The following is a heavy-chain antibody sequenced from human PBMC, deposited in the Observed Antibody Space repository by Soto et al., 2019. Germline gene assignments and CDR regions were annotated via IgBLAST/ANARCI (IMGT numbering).Heavy chain of an antibody. CDR3: ARPYCSGGSCYSGGWYDWFAP. D-gene: IGHD2-15*01. CDR1: GGSINPYY. CDR2: IYYSGST. V-gene: IGHV4-39*01. J-gene: IGHJ5*02. Sequence: SETLSLTCTVSGGSINPYYWGWIRQPPGKGLELIGSIYYSGSTYYNPSLKSRVTISVDTSKNQFSLKLSSVTAADTAVYYCARPYCSGGSCYSGGWYDWFAPWGQGTLVTVSS.